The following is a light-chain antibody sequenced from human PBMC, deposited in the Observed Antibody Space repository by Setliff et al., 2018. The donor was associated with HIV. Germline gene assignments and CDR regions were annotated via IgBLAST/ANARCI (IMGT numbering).Light chain of an antibody. CDR3: SSYTNTNTGV. Sequence: QSALTQPASVSGSPGQSITISCTGSNSDVGGYNYVSWYQQHPGKAPELMIYEVSNRPSGVSNRFSGSKSGNTASLTISGLQAEDEADYYCSSYTNTNTGVFGTGTKVTVL. CDR2: EVS. CDR1: NSDVGGYNY. J-gene: IGLJ1*01. V-gene: IGLV2-14*01.